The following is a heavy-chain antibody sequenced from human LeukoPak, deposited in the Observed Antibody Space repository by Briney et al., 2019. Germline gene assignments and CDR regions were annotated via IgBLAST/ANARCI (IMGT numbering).Heavy chain of an antibody. J-gene: IGHJ4*02. Sequence: GGSLRLSCAASGITFSSYWVHWVRQAPGKGLVWVSRINSDGSITSYADSVKGRFTISRDNAKNSLYLQMNSLRAEDTAVYYCAKGMASNTGGIDYWGQGTLVTVSS. CDR2: INSDGSIT. CDR1: GITFSSYW. D-gene: IGHD3-16*01. V-gene: IGHV3-74*01. CDR3: AKGMASNTGGIDY.